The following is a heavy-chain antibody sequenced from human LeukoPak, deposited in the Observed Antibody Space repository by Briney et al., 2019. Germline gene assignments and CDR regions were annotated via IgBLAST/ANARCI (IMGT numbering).Heavy chain of an antibody. Sequence: SETLSLTCAVYGGSFSGYYWSWIRQPPGKGLEWIGEINHSGSTNYNPSLKSRVTISVDTSKNQFSLKLSSVTAADTAVYYCARGARIVVVPAAIRGVYYYGMDVWGQGTTVTVSS. D-gene: IGHD2-2*02. V-gene: IGHV4-34*01. J-gene: IGHJ6*02. CDR2: INHSGST. CDR3: ARGARIVVVPAAIRGVYYYGMDV. CDR1: GGSFSGYY.